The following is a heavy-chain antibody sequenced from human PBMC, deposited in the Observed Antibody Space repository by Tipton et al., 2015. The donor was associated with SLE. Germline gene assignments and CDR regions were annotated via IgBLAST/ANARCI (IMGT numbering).Heavy chain of an antibody. J-gene: IGHJ2*01. V-gene: IGHV4-4*07. CDR1: GSSISSYY. CDR3: AREFLNPVTTVHYYFDL. CDR2: IYTNENT. D-gene: IGHD4-11*01. Sequence: TLSLTCTVSGSSISSYYWSWIRQPAGGGLAWIGRIYTNENTNYKPSLKSRVTMSVDTSKNHFSLKLISVTAADTAVYYCAREFLNPVTTVHYYFDLWGRGTLVTVSS.